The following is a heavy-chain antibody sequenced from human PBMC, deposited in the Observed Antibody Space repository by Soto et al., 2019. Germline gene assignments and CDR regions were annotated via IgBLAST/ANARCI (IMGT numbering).Heavy chain of an antibody. Sequence: ASVKVSCKASGYTFTGYYMHWVRQAPGQGLEWMGWINPNSGGTNYAQKFQGWVTMTRDTSISTAYMELSRLRSDDTAVYYCARDSSVHLPYCRGGSCSLLYHSNNHCSLLAVWAQGTSVPVSS. CDR3: ARDSSVHLPYCRGGSCSLLYHSNNHCSLLAV. CDR1: GYTFTGYY. J-gene: IGHJ6*02. V-gene: IGHV1-2*04. D-gene: IGHD2-15*01. CDR2: INPNSGGT.